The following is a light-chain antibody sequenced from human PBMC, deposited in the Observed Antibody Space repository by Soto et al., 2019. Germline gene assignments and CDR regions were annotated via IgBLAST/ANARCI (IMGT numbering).Light chain of an antibody. V-gene: IGLV1-40*01. Sequence: QSVLTQPPSLSAAPGQRVTISCPGSSSNIGSTYDVQWYQQLPGTAPKLLTHGNTNRPSGVPDRFSGSKSGTSASLAITGLQADDEADYYCQSYDDSLSVHYVFGTGTKVTVL. CDR2: GNT. CDR1: SSNIGSTYD. CDR3: QSYDDSLSVHYV. J-gene: IGLJ1*01.